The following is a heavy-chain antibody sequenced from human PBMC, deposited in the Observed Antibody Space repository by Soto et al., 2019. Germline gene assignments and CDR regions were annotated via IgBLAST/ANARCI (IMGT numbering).Heavy chain of an antibody. Sequence: GGSLRLSCAASGFIFSSSSMNWVRQAPGKGLEWVSSISGSNSYYADSVKGRFTISRDNAKNSLYLQMSSLRAEDTAVYYCARDPIGSSGNEYFQTWGQGTLVTVSS. D-gene: IGHD1-26*01. CDR1: GFIFSSSS. CDR2: ISGSNSY. J-gene: IGHJ1*01. V-gene: IGHV3-21*01. CDR3: ARDPIGSSGNEYFQT.